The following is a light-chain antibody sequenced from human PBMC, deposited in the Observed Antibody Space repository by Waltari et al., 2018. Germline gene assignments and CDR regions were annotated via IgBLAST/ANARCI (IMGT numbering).Light chain of an antibody. V-gene: IGLV2-23*02. CDR1: SSDVGSYNL. CDR2: EVS. CDR3: FLYASATPHV. J-gene: IGLJ1*01. Sequence: QSAQTQPASVSGSPGQSITVPCTGTSSDVGSYNLVSWYQHHPPKAPKLMIYEVSKRPSGVSNLFSGSKPGNPASTLFSCLQPEDAAIYCCFLYASATPHVCVSGTKVT.